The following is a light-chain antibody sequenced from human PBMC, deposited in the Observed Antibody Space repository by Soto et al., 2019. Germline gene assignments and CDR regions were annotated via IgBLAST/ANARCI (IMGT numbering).Light chain of an antibody. CDR1: SSDVGSYNL. J-gene: IGLJ1*01. Sequence: QSVLTQPASVSGSPGQSITISCRGTSSDVGSYNLVSWYQQHPGKAPKFMIYDGNKRPSGVSFRFSGSKSGNTASLTISDLQAEDEADYYCCSYAGHSNYVFGTGTSSPS. V-gene: IGLV2-23*01. CDR2: DGN. CDR3: CSYAGHSNYV.